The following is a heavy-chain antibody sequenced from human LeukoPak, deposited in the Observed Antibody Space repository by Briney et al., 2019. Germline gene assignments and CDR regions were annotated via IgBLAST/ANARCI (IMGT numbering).Heavy chain of an antibody. CDR3: ANVVGGY. J-gene: IGHJ4*02. Sequence: AGGSLRLSCAASGFTFSSYSMNWVRQAPGKGLEWVSIISKSGGSTYYADSVQGRFTISRDNSKDTLYLQMNSLRAEDTAVYYCANVVGGYWGQGTLVTVSS. D-gene: IGHD2-21*01. V-gene: IGHV3-23*01. CDR1: GFTFSSYS. CDR2: ISKSGGST.